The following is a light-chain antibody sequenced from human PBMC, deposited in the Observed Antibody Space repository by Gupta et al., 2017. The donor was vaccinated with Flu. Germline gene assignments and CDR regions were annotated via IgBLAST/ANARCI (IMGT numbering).Light chain of an antibody. CDR2: DGR. CDR1: SSDVGDYKN. CDR3: RLCQSNRDHLGI. J-gene: IGLJ2*01. Sequence: SALTRPPCVQGSPGQSPTIPFTGISSDVGDYKNVAWYQQKPGKAPKLMMYDGRYRPSGVSKRFSGSNSGNTASLTISRLQAEDEAEYICRLCQSNRDHLGIFGGGTRLTVL. V-gene: IGLV2-14*03.